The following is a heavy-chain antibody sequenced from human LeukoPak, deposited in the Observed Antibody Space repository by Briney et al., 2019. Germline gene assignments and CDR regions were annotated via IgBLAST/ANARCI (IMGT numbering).Heavy chain of an antibody. V-gene: IGHV3-66*01. J-gene: IGHJ4*02. CDR3: ASTPYYYDSSGYYVDY. D-gene: IGHD3-22*01. Sequence: GGSLRLSCAASGFTVSSNYMSWVRQAPGKGLEWVSVIYSGGSTYYADSVKGRFTISRYNSKNTLYLQMNSLRAEDTAVYYCASTPYYYDSSGYYVDYWGQGTLVTVSS. CDR2: IYSGGST. CDR1: GFTVSSNY.